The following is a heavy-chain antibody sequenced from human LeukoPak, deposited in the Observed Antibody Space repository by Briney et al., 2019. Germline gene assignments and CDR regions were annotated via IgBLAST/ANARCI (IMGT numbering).Heavy chain of an antibody. CDR2: IIPIFGTA. J-gene: IGHJ6*02. V-gene: IGHV1-69*01. CDR3: ARDRPPLENGMDV. CDR1: GGTFSSYA. Sequence: ASVKVSCKASGGTFSSYAISWVRQAPGQGLEWMGGIIPIFGTANYAQKFQGRVTITADESTSTAYMELSSLRSEDTAVYYCARDRPPLENGMDVWGQGITVTVSS.